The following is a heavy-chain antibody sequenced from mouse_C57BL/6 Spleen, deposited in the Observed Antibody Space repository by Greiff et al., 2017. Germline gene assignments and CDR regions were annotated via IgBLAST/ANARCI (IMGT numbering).Heavy chain of an antibody. CDR2: IYPGNSDT. J-gene: IGHJ1*03. D-gene: IGHD2-4*01. CDR3: TEIYYDYDEGYFEV. V-gene: IGHV1-5*01. CDR1: GYTFTSYW. Sequence: EVQLQQSGTVLARPGASVKMSCKTSGYTFTSYWMHWVKQRPGQGLEWIGAIYPGNSDTSYNQKFKGKAKLTAVTSASTAYMALSSLTNEDSAGYYSTEIYYDYDEGYFEVWGTGTTVTVSS.